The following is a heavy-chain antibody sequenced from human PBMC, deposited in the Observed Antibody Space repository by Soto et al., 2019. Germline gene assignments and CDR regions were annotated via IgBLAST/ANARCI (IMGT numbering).Heavy chain of an antibody. J-gene: IGHJ4*02. D-gene: IGHD3-22*01. V-gene: IGHV4-59*01. CDR3: ANYDSSGVGIWG. CDR2: IYYSGST. CDR1: GGSISSYF. Sequence: QVQLQESGPGLVKPSETLSLTCTVSGGSISSYFWSWIRQPPGKGLEWIGYIYYSGSTNYNPSLRSRVTISVDTSKNQFSLRLSSVTAADTAVYYCANYDSSGVGIWGWGQGTLVTVSS.